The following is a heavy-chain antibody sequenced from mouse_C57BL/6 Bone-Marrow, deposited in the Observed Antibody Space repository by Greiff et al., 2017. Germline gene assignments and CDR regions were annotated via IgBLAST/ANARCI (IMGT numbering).Heavy chain of an antibody. Sequence: VQLQQSGAELVRPGASVKLSCTASGFNIKDDYMHWVKQRPEQGLEWIGWIDPENGDTEYASKFQGKATITADTSSNTAYLQLSSLTSEDTAGYYCTPYPWFAYWGQGTLVTVSA. CDR2: IDPENGDT. CDR1: GFNIKDDY. J-gene: IGHJ3*01. CDR3: TPYPWFAY. V-gene: IGHV14-4*01.